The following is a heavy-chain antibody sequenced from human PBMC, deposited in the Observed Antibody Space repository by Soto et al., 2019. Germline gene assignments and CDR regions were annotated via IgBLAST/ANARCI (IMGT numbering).Heavy chain of an antibody. J-gene: IGHJ6*03. CDR2: ISAYNGNT. V-gene: IGHV1-18*01. CDR3: AREGPDFSYYYMDV. CDR1: GGTFSSYA. Sequence: ASVKVSCKASGGTFSSYAISWVRQAPGQGLEWMGWISAYNGNTNYAQKLQGRVTMTTDTSTSTAYMELRSLRSDDTAVYYCAREGPDFSYYYMDVWGKGTTVTVSS.